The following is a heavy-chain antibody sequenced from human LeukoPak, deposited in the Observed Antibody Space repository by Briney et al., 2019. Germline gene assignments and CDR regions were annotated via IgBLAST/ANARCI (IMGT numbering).Heavy chain of an antibody. CDR2: IYYSGST. Sequence: SETLSLTCTVSGGSISSYYWSWIRQPPGKGLEWIGYIYYSGSTNYNPSLKSRVTISVDTSKNQFSLKLSSVTAADTAMYYCARAGSSGWLQLHYFDYWGQGTLVTVSS. CDR3: ARAGSSGWLQLHYFDY. V-gene: IGHV4-59*01. CDR1: GGSISSYY. J-gene: IGHJ4*02. D-gene: IGHD5-24*01.